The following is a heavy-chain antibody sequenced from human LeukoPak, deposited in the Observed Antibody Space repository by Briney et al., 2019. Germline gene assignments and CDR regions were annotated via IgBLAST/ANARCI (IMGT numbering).Heavy chain of an antibody. D-gene: IGHD3-22*01. CDR3: ARAYYDSSGYYPGDAFDI. J-gene: IGHJ3*02. V-gene: IGHV4-31*03. Sequence: PSETLPLTCTVSGGSISSGGYYWSWIRQHPGKGLEWIGYIYYSGSTYYNPSLKSRVTISVDTSKNQFSLKLSSVTAADTAVYYCARAYYDSSGYYPGDAFDIWGQGTMVTVSS. CDR2: IYYSGST. CDR1: GGSISSGGYY.